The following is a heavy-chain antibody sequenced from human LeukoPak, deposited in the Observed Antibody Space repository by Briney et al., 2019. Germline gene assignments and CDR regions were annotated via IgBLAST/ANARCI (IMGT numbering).Heavy chain of an antibody. CDR2: INHSGST. CDR3: ARTGGRWPNDY. CDR1: GGSFSGYY. D-gene: IGHD3-16*01. J-gene: IGHJ4*02. V-gene: IGHV4-34*01. Sequence: SETLSLTCAGYGGSFSGYYWSWIRQPPGKGLEWIGEINHSGSTNYNPSLKSRVTISVDTSKNQFSLKLSSATAAGTAVYYCARTGGRWPNDYWGQGTLVTVSS.